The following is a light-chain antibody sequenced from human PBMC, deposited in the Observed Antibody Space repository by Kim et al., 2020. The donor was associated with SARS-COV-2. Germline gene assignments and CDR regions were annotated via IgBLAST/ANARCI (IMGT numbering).Light chain of an antibody. CDR3: QMWDSNTDHVM. CDR2: NDG. V-gene: IGLV3-21*03. Sequence: SYELTQPPSVSAAPGMTATITCGRRNIGSSSVHWYQQQPGQAPVLVVYNDGDRPSGVPERFSGSNSGNTATLTISRVEAGDEADYYCQMWDSNTDHVMFGGGTQLTFL. J-gene: IGLJ3*02. CDR1: NIGSSS.